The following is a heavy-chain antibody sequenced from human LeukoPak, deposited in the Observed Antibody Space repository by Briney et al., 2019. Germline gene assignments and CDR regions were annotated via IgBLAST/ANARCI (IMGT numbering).Heavy chain of an antibody. D-gene: IGHD5-12*01. CDR1: GGSFSGYY. V-gene: IGHV4-34*01. CDR3: ARGYSGYDYKTFDY. CDR2: INHSGST. J-gene: IGHJ4*02. Sequence: SETLSLTCAAYGGSFSGYYWSWIRQPPGKGLEWIGEINHSGSTNYNPFLKSRVTISVDTSKNQFSLKLSSVTAADTAVYYCARGYSGYDYKTFDYWGQGTLVTVSS.